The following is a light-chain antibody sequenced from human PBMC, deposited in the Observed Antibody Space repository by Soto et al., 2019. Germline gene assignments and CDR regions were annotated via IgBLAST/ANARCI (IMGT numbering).Light chain of an antibody. CDR2: GAS. CDR1: QSVTSDY. J-gene: IGKJ4*01. CDR3: QQYGSSAT. V-gene: IGKV3-20*01. Sequence: ETVLTQSPDTLSLSPGERATLSCRASQSVTSDYLAWYQQKAGQAPRLLIYGASSRATGIPDRFCGSGSRTDFSLTISRLEPEDSAFYYCQQYGSSATFGGGTKVE.